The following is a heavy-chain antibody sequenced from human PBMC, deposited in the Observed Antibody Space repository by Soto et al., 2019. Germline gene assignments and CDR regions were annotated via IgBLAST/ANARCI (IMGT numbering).Heavy chain of an antibody. J-gene: IGHJ4*02. CDR3: ARDGYSSRFDY. D-gene: IGHD6-13*01. V-gene: IGHV4-61*01. CDR2: IYYSGST. CDR1: GGSVSSGSYY. Sequence: PSETLSLTCTVSGGSVSSGSYYWSWIRQPPGKGLEWIGYIYYSGSTNYNPSLKSRVTISVDTSKNQFSLKLSSVTAADTAVYYCARDGYSSRFDYWGQGTLVTVSS.